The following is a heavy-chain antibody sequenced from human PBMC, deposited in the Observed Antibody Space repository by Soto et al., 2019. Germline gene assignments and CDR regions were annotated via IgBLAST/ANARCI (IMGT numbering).Heavy chain of an antibody. CDR1: GFTFSSYS. V-gene: IGHV3-48*01. CDR3: ARKYCSSTSCYRRYDAFDI. D-gene: IGHD2-2*01. CDR2: ISSSSTTK. Sequence: GGSLRLSSVVTGFTFSSYSMNWVRQAPGKGLEWVSHISSSSTTKYYADSVKGRFTISRDNSKNTLYLQMNSLRAEDTAVYYCARKYCSSTSCYRRYDAFDIWGQGTMVTVSS. J-gene: IGHJ3*02.